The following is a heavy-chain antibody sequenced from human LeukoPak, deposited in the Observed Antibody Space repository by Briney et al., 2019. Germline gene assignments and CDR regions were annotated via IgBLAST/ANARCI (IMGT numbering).Heavy chain of an antibody. V-gene: IGHV3-11*03. CDR2: ITGSTYT. D-gene: IGHD3-10*01. Sequence: PGGSLRLSCAASGFTSSDYYMSWIRQAPGKGLEWVSYITGSTYTNYADSVKGRFTISRDDAKNSLYLQMDSLRAEDTAVYYCARRWFGSPDYWGQGTLVTVSS. CDR3: ARRWFGSPDY. CDR1: GFTSSDYY. J-gene: IGHJ4*02.